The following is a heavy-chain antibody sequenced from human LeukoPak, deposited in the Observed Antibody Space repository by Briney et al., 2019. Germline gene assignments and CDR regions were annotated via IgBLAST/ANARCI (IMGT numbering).Heavy chain of an antibody. CDR3: ASVQLYCSGTSCLGVDV. Sequence: GGTLRLSCAASGFTFSSYGMSWVRQAPGKGLEWVSAISGSGGSTYYADSVKGRFTISRDNSKNTLYLQMNSLRAEDTAVYYCASVQLYCSGTSCLGVDVWGKGTTVTISS. V-gene: IGHV3-23*01. D-gene: IGHD2-2*01. CDR1: GFTFSSYG. CDR2: ISGSGGST. J-gene: IGHJ6*04.